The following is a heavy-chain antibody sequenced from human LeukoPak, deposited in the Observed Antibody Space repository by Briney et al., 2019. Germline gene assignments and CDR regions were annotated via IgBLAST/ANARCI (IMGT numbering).Heavy chain of an antibody. V-gene: IGHV3-48*01. D-gene: IGHD6-6*01. J-gene: IGHJ4*02. CDR1: GFTFSRYS. CDR2: ISSSSSTI. CDR3: ARDRRYSSSSPLYFDY. Sequence: GGYLRFSCAASGFTFSRYSMNWVRQAQGKGLKWVSYISSSSSTIYYVDSVKGRFTISRDNAKNSLDLQMNSLRAEDTGVYYCARDRRYSSSSPLYFDYWGQGTLVTVSS.